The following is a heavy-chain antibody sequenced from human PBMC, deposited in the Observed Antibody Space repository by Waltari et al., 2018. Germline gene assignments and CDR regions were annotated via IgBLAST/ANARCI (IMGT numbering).Heavy chain of an antibody. CDR1: GFTFSNAW. D-gene: IGHD3-22*01. CDR2: IKSKTDGGTT. Sequence: EVQLVESGGGLVKPGGSLRLSCAASGFTFSNAWMNWVRQAPGKGLEWVGRIKSKTDGGTTDYAAPVKGRFTISRDDSKNTLYLQMNSLKTEDTAVYYCTTYSTYYYDSSGYSPEDYWGQGTLVTVSS. V-gene: IGHV3-15*07. J-gene: IGHJ4*02. CDR3: TTYSTYYYDSSGYSPEDY.